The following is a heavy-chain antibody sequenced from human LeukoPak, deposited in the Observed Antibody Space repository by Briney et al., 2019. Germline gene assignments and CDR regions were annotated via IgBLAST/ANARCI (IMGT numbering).Heavy chain of an antibody. D-gene: IGHD3-10*01. V-gene: IGHV1-8*01. CDR3: ARGSRTRGTMARGVGYGMDV. CDR2: MNPNSGNT. Sequence: ASVKVSCKASGYTFTSYDINWVRQATGQGLEWMGWMNPNSGNTGYAQKFQGRVTMTRNTSISTAYMELSSLRSEDTAVYYCARGSRTRGTMARGVGYGMDVWGQGTTVTVSS. CDR1: GYTFTSYD. J-gene: IGHJ6*02.